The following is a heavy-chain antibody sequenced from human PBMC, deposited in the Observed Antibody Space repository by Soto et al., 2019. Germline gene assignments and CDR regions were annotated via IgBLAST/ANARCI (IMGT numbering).Heavy chain of an antibody. CDR3: AREIMPLTNDWYFDL. V-gene: IGHV4-30-4*01. D-gene: IGHD2-8*01. Sequence: SWTLSLGCTVSGGCVCVAVHSGSWIRQPPGKGLEWIGHIFDSGSTYYNPSLKSRLTISVDTSKNQFSLRLSSVTAADTAVYYCAREIMPLTNDWYFDLCGRGTLVTV. J-gene: IGHJ2*01. CDR2: IFDSGST. CDR1: GGCVCVAVHS.